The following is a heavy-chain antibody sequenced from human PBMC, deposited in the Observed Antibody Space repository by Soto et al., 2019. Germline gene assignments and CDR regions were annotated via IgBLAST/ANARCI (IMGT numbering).Heavy chain of an antibody. V-gene: IGHV4-59*08. D-gene: IGHD5-12*01. CDR3: ARRALSGYDPVGYNWFDP. CDR1: GGSIRSYY. J-gene: IGHJ5*02. Sequence: SETLSLTCTVTGGSIRSYYWSWIRQPPGKGLEWIGYMYYSGTTNYNPSLKSRVTISVDTSKNQFSLKLSSVTAADTAVYYCARRALSGYDPVGYNWFDPWGQGTLVTVSS. CDR2: MYYSGTT.